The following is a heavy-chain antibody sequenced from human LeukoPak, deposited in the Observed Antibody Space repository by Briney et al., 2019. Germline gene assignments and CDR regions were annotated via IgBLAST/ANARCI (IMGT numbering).Heavy chain of an antibody. CDR2: IYSGGST. CDR3: ARADSGSYYTGLFDY. CDR1: GFTVSSNY. V-gene: IGHV3-53*01. J-gene: IGHJ4*02. Sequence: GGSLRLSCAASGFTVSSNYMSWVRQAPGKGLEWVSVIYSGGSTYYADSVKGRFTISRDNSKNTLYLQMNSLRAEDTAVYYCARADSGSYYTGLFDYWGQGTLVTVSS. D-gene: IGHD1-26*01.